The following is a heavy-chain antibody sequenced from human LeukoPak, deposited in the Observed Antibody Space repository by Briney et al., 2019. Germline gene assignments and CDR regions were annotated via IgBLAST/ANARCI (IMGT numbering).Heavy chain of an antibody. D-gene: IGHD3-10*01. CDR1: GGSISSSSYY. CDR3: ARVREGFGELSGFDP. Sequence: PSETLSLTCTVSGGSISSSSYYWGWIRQPPGKGLEWIGSIYYSGSTYYNPSLKSRVTISVDTSKNQFSLKLGSVTAADTAVYYCARVREGFGELSGFDPWGQGTLVTVSS. J-gene: IGHJ5*02. V-gene: IGHV4-39*07. CDR2: IYYSGST.